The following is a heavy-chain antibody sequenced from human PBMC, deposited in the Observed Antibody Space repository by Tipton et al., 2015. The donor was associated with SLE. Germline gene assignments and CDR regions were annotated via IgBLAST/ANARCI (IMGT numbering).Heavy chain of an antibody. CDR2: ISSSGSTI. D-gene: IGHD1-26*01. J-gene: IGHJ6*02. CDR3: ARGVKWRVGATRGYYAMAV. Sequence: SLRLYCAASGFTFSSYEMNWVRQAPGKGLEWVSYISSSGSTIYYADSVRGRFTISRDNAKNSLFLQMNSLRAEDTAVYYCARGVKWRVGATRGYYAMAVWGQGTTVTVSS. CDR1: GFTFSSYE. V-gene: IGHV3-48*03.